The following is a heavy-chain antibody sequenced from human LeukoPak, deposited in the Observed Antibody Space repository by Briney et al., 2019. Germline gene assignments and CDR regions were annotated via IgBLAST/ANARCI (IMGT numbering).Heavy chain of an antibody. CDR2: IHYSGST. CDR3: ARSVSWGLLVRDDAFDI. V-gene: IGHV4-59*08. CDR1: GGSISSYH. J-gene: IGHJ3*02. Sequence: PSETLSLTCTVSGGSISSYHWIWVRQPPGRGLEWIGYIHYSGSTNYNPSLKRRVTTSVEKSKKQFSLKLRSVTAADTAVYYCARSVSWGLLVRDDAFDIWGQGTMVTVSS. D-gene: IGHD2-21*01.